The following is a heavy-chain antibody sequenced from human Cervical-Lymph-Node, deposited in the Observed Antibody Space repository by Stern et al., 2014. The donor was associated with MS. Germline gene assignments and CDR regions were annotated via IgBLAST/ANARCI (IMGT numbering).Heavy chain of an antibody. V-gene: IGHV1-69*01. CDR3: ATPSTVIVGGMDV. Sequence: QVQLVQSGAAVKEPGSSVRVSCKASGGSFSTQAINWVRQAPGQGLEWVGGIIPIFGTPNYAQKVQDRVTITADESTSTAYMDLSSLRSEDTAVYYCATPSTVIVGGMDVWGQGTTVTVSS. CDR2: IIPIFGTP. J-gene: IGHJ6*02. CDR1: GGSFSTQA. D-gene: IGHD4-17*01.